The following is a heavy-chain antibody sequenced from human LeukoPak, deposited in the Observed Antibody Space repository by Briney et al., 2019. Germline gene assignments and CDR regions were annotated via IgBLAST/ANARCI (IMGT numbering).Heavy chain of an antibody. CDR2: IKGYNGDT. D-gene: IGHD2-21*01. CDR3: ARSGHCSGSACYSEGIDF. CDR1: GYTFTSYG. V-gene: IGHV1-18*01. Sequence: ASVKVSCKASGYTFTSYGITWVRQAPGQGLEWMGWIKGYNGDTAYAQMFQGRFTMTIDASTSTSSMELSGLRSDDTAVYYCARSGHCSGSACYSEGIDFWGQGTLVTVSS. J-gene: IGHJ4*02.